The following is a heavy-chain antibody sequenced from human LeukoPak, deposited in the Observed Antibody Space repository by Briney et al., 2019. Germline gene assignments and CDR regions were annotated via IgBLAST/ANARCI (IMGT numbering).Heavy chain of an antibody. CDR3: ARGRSRIQLWSSIWHYFDY. CDR1: GGSFSGYY. V-gene: IGHV4-34*01. CDR2: INHSGST. D-gene: IGHD5-18*01. Sequence: SETLSLTCAVYGGSFSGYYWSWIRQPPGKGLEWIGEINHSGSTNYNPSLTSRVTISVDTSKNQFSLKLSSVTAADTAVYYCARGRSRIQLWSSIWHYFDYWGQGTLVTVSS. J-gene: IGHJ4*02.